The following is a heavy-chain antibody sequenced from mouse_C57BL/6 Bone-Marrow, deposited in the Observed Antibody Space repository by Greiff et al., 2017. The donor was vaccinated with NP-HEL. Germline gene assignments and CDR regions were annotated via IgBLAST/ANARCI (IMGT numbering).Heavy chain of an antibody. CDR2: ISYDGSN. D-gene: IGHD4-1*01. J-gene: IGHJ1*03. V-gene: IGHV3-6*01. Sequence: EVQLQQSGPGLVKPSQSLSLTCSVTGYSITSGYYWNWIRQFPGNKLEWMGYISYDGSNNYNPSLKNRISITRDTSKNQFFLKLNSVTTEDTATYYCARDRQANWDNWYFDVWGTGTTVTVSS. CDR3: ARDRQANWDNWYFDV. CDR1: GYSITSGYY.